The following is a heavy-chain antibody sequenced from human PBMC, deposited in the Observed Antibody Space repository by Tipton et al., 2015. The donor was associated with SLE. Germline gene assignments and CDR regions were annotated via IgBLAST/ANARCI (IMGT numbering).Heavy chain of an antibody. D-gene: IGHD6-6*01. CDR3: AKDQQLGVDY. Sequence: SLRLSCAASGFTFSDYYMSWIRQAPGKGLEWVSYISSSSSYTNYADSVKGRFTISRDNAKNSLYLQMNSLRAEDTAVYYCAKDQQLGVDYWGQGTLVTVSS. V-gene: IGHV3-11*06. CDR2: ISSSSSYT. J-gene: IGHJ4*02. CDR1: GFTFSDYY.